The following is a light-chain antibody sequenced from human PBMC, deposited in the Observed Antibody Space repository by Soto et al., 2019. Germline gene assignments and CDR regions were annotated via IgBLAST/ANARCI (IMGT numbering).Light chain of an antibody. CDR2: ANN. CDR1: RSNIGINA. Sequence: QSVLTQPPSVSGTPGQRVSISCSGSRSNIGINAVDWYQQLPGTAPKVLIYANNQRPSRVPDRFSGSKSGTSASLAINGLQSDDEAHYYCASWDDSLNGLVFGGGTKLTVL. CDR3: ASWDDSLNGLV. J-gene: IGLJ2*01. V-gene: IGLV1-44*01.